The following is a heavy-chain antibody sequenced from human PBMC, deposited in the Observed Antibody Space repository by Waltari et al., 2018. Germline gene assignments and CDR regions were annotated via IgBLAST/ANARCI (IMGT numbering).Heavy chain of an antibody. CDR1: GYTFTGYY. Sequence: QVQLVQSGAEVKKPGASVKVSCKASGYTFTGYYMHWVRQAPGQGLEWMGRINPNSGGTNYAQKFQGRVTMTRDTSISTAYMELSRLRSDDTAVYYCARTPPYNWNYGRTNWYFDLWGRGTLVTVSS. D-gene: IGHD1-7*01. CDR2: INPNSGGT. CDR3: ARTPPYNWNYGRTNWYFDL. J-gene: IGHJ2*01. V-gene: IGHV1-2*06.